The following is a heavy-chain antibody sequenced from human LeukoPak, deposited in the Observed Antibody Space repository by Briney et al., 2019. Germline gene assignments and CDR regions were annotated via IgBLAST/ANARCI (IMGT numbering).Heavy chain of an antibody. J-gene: IGHJ4*02. Sequence: PSETLSLTCTVSGGSISSGGYYWSWIRQHPGKGLEWIGYIYYSGSTYYNPSLKSRVTISVDTSKNQFSLELSSVTAADTAVYYCARAIVGATTPFDYWGQGTLVTVSS. V-gene: IGHV4-31*03. CDR2: IYYSGST. D-gene: IGHD1-26*01. CDR3: ARAIVGATTPFDY. CDR1: GGSISSGGYY.